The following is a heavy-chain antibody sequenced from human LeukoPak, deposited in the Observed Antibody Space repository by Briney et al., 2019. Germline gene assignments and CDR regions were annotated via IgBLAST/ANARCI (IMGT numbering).Heavy chain of an antibody. CDR2: IYARGNT. D-gene: IGHD6-19*01. J-gene: IGHJ4*02. Sequence: SETLSLTCTVSGGSISNYYWSWIRQPAGKGLEWIGLIYARGNTNYNPSLKSRVTMSIDTSKNQFSLKLSSVTAADTAVYYCARGSRTGWYYFDYWGQGTLVTVSS. V-gene: IGHV4-4*07. CDR3: ARGSRTGWYYFDY. CDR1: GGSISNYY.